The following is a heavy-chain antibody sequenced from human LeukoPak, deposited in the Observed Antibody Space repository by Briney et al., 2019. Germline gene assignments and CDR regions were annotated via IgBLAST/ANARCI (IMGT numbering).Heavy chain of an antibody. V-gene: IGHV3-74*01. CDR3: ARAPSEIGGYYPEYFRH. J-gene: IGHJ1*01. CDR1: GFTFSSYW. D-gene: IGHD3-22*01. CDR2: IKSDGST. Sequence: GGSLRLSCAASGFTFSSYWMHWVRQAPGKGLVWVSRIKSDGSTNYADSVKGRFTISRDNAKNTVSLQMNSLRAEDTGVYYCARAPSEIGGYYPEYFRHWGQGTLVTVAS.